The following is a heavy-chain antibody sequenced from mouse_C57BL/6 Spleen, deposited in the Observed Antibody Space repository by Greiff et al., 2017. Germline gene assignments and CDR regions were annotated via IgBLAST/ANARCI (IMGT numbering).Heavy chain of an antibody. CDR2: IDTSDSET. Sequence: QVQLQQPGAELVRPGSSVKLSCKASGYTFTSYWMHWVKQRPIQGLEWIGNIDTSDSETHYNQKFKDKATLTVAKSSSTAYMQLSSLTSEDSAVYYCASGVLSTYWYFDVWGTGTTVTVSS. V-gene: IGHV1-52*01. CDR1: GYTFTSYW. CDR3: ASGVLSTYWYFDV. D-gene: IGHD5-1*01. J-gene: IGHJ1*03.